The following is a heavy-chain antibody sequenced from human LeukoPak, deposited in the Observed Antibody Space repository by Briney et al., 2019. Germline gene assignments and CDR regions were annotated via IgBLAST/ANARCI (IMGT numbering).Heavy chain of an antibody. J-gene: IGHJ6*02. CDR2: MNPNSGNT. D-gene: IGHD3-16*01. CDR3: ARGFGEEDGMDV. Sequence: ASAKVSCKASGYTFTSYDINWVRQATGQGLEWMGWMNPNSGNTGYAQKFQGRVTMTRNTSISTAYMELSSLRSEDTAVYYCARGFGEEDGMDVWGQGTTVTVSS. CDR1: GYTFTSYD. V-gene: IGHV1-8*01.